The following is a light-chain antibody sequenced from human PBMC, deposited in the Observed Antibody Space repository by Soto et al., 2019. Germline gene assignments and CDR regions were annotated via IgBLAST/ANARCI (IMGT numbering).Light chain of an antibody. V-gene: IGKV1-5*01. CDR1: HDIARW. J-gene: IGKJ1*01. CDR2: DVS. CDR3: QHYKMYSPWT. Sequence: DIQMTQSPSSVSAFVGDRVAITCRASHDIARWLAWYQQQPGKAPKLLIYDVSSLQSGVPSRFSGSGSGTEFTLTISSLQPDDLATYYCQHYKMYSPWTFGQGTKVDIK.